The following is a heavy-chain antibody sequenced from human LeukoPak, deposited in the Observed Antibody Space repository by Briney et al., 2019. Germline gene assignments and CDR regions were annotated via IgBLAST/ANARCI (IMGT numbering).Heavy chain of an antibody. CDR3: ARAPYDSSGYTSFQH. J-gene: IGHJ1*01. CDR2: IIPKFGTV. CDR1: GGTFSSNA. V-gene: IGHV1-69*13. D-gene: IGHD3-22*01. Sequence: SVKVSCKASGGTFSSNAISWVRQAPGQGLEWMGGIIPKFGTVNYAQKFQGRVTITADESTSTAYMEVSSLRSEDTAVYFCARAPYDSSGYTSFQHWGQGTLVTVSS.